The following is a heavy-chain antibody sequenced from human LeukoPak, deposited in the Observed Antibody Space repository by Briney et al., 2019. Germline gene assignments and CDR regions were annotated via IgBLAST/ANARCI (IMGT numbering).Heavy chain of an antibody. V-gene: IGHV1-8*01. CDR3: ARSLPRMVAGRSYGMDV. CDR1: GYTFTSYD. CDR2: MNPNSGNT. Sequence: GASVKVSCKASGYTFTSYDINWVRQATGQGLEWMGWMNPNSGNTGYAQKFQGRVTMTRNTSIGTAYMELSSLRSEDTAVYYCARSLPRMVAGRSYGMDVWGQGTTVTVSS. J-gene: IGHJ6*02. D-gene: IGHD6-19*01.